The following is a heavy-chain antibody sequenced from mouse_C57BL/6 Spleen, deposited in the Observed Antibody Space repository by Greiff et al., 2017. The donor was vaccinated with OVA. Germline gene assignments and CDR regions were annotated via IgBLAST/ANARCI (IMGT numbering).Heavy chain of an antibody. CDR2: IYPSDSET. CDR3: ARGPTGTAMDD. J-gene: IGHJ4*01. Sequence: VQLQQPGAELVRPGSSVKLSCKASGYTFTSYWMDWVKQRPGQGLEWIGNIYPSDSETHYNQKFKDKATLTVDKSSSTAYMQLSSLTSEDSAVYYWARGPTGTAMDDWGQGTSVTVSS. V-gene: IGHV1-61*01. D-gene: IGHD4-1*02. CDR1: GYTFTSYW.